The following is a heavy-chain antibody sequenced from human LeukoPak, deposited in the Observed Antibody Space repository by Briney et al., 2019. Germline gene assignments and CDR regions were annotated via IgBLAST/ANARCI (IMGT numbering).Heavy chain of an antibody. CDR2: INPNSGGT. CDR3: ARLYDSSGYYYGDY. Sequence: GASVKVSCKASGYTFTTYDITWVRQAPGQGLEWMGWINPNSGGTNYAQKFQGRVTMTRDTSISTAYMELSRLRSDDTAVYYCARLYDSSGYYYGDYWGQGTLVTVSS. CDR1: GYTFTTYD. D-gene: IGHD3-22*01. J-gene: IGHJ4*02. V-gene: IGHV1-2*02.